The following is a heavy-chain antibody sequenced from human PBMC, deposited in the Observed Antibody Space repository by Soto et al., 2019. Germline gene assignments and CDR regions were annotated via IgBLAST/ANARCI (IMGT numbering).Heavy chain of an antibody. J-gene: IGHJ5*02. Sequence: XXTLSLTCTVSCGSIISYYWGWIRQPPGKGLDWIGSTXYSGSXYYNTYLKSRXXISVDKSXXQFYTKLSPVTAAQTAVYYCASPKIAFYNWFDPWGQGTLVTVSS. V-gene: IGHV4-39*01. CDR2: TXYSGSX. CDR1: CGSIISYY. D-gene: IGHD3-3*02. CDR3: ASPKIAFYNWFDP.